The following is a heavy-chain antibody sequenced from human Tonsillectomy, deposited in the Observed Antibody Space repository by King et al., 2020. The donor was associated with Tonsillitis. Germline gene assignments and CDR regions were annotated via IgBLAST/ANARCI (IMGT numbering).Heavy chain of an antibody. V-gene: IGHV3-30*03. CDR1: GFTFSIYG. J-gene: IGHJ4*02. Sequence: VQLVESGGGVVQPGRSLRLSCVASGFTFSIYGMHWVRQAPGKGLEWVAVISSDGSDEYYADSVKGRFTISRDNSKNTVDLQMNSLRAEDKAVYYCARDPYGTGTIYYFDYWGQGALVTVSS. CDR2: ISSDGSDE. D-gene: IGHD3-10*01. CDR3: ARDPYGTGTIYYFDY.